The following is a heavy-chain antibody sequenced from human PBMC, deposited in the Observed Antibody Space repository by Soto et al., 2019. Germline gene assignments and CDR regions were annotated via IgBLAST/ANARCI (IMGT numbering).Heavy chain of an antibody. CDR3: ARNPGSGSYYGWFDP. V-gene: IGHV4-59*01. CDR2: IYYSGST. J-gene: IGHJ5*02. CDR1: GGSISRYY. D-gene: IGHD3-10*01. Sequence: SETLSLTCTVSGGSISRYYWSWIRQPPGKGLEWIGYIYYSGSTNYNPSLKSRVTISVDTSKNQFSLKLSSVTAADTAFYYCARNPGSGSYYGWFDPWGQGTLVTVSS.